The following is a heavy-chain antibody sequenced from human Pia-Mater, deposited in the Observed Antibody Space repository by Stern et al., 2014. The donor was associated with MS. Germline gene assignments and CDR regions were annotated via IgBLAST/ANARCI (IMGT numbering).Heavy chain of an antibody. D-gene: IGHD3-9*01. Sequence: QLVQSGAEVKKPGSSVKVSCKASGGTFNVYAINWLRQPPGQGLEWMGGIIPIFGTANYAQKFQGRVTITADESTRTSSMQLSSLRYDDTAVYYCARDGRHTDNYGLDVWGQGTTVTVSS. CDR1: GGTFNVYA. V-gene: IGHV1-69*01. CDR2: IIPIFGTA. J-gene: IGHJ6*02. CDR3: ARDGRHTDNYGLDV.